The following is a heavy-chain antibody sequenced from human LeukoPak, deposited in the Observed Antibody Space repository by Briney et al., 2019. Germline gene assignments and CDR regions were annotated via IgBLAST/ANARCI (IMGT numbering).Heavy chain of an antibody. CDR3: ARDQGPAYSGSSYYYYYGMDV. CDR2: INPNSGGT. CDR1: GYTFTVYY. J-gene: IGHJ6*02. D-gene: IGHD1-26*01. Sequence: EASVRVSSKASGYTFTVYYMQWVRQAPGQGREWMGWINPNSGGTNYAQKFQGRVTLTRDTSISTAYMELSRLRSDDTAVYYCARDQGPAYSGSSYYYYYGMDVWGQGTTVTVSS. V-gene: IGHV1-2*02.